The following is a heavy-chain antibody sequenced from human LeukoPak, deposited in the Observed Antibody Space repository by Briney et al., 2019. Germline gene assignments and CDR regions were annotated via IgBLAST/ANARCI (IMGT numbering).Heavy chain of an antibody. CDR1: EFTFSSYG. V-gene: IGHV3-30*02. J-gene: IGHJ4*02. CDR3: GREIQAPGRTLEY. CDR2: IRYDGSNK. Sequence: GGSLRLSCAASEFTFSSYGIHWVRQAPGKGLEWVAFIRYDGSNKYYADSVKGRFTISRDNSKNTLYLQMNSLRAEDTAVYYCGREIQAPGRTLEYWGQGTLVTGSS.